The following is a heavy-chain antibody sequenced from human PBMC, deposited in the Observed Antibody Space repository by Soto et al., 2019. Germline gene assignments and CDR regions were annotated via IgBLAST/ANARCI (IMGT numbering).Heavy chain of an antibody. J-gene: IGHJ4*02. D-gene: IGHD3-16*01. Sequence: QVQLVQSGAEVKKPGSSVKVSCKASGGTFSSYAISWVRQAPGQGLEWMGGIIPIFGTANYAQKFQGRVTITADESTSTAYMELSGLRSEDTAVYYCAFHYVWGTEVEYYFDYWGQGTLVTVSS. CDR1: GGTFSSYA. CDR2: IIPIFGTA. V-gene: IGHV1-69*01. CDR3: AFHYVWGTEVEYYFDY.